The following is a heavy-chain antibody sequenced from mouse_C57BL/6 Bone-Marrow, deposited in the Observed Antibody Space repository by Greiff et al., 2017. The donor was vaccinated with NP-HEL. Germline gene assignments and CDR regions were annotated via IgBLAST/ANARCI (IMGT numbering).Heavy chain of an antibody. V-gene: IGHV1-82*01. D-gene: IGHD2-4*01. CDR3: ARWRLRRDYYAMDY. Sequence: VQLVESGPELVKPGASVKISCKASGYAFSSSWMNWVKQRPGKGLEWIGRIYPGDGDTNYNGKFKGKATLTADKSSSTAYMQLSSLTSEDSAVYFCARWRLRRDYYAMDYWGQGTSVTVSS. J-gene: IGHJ4*01. CDR1: GYAFSSSW. CDR2: IYPGDGDT.